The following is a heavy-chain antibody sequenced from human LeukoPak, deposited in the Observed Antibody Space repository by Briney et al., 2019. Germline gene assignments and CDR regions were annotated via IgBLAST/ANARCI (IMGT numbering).Heavy chain of an antibody. V-gene: IGHV1-46*01. CDR2: INPPGGST. D-gene: IGHD1-26*01. J-gene: IGHJ5*02. CDR3: ARDNSVGDNAWWFDP. CDR1: GYTFTSNY. Sequence: ASVKVSCKASGYTFTSNYMHWGRRPPGQGLEWMGLINPPGGSTGYAQKFQGRVTMTRDMSTSTDYMELSSLRSEDTAIYYCARDNSVGDNAWWFDPWGQGTLVTVSS.